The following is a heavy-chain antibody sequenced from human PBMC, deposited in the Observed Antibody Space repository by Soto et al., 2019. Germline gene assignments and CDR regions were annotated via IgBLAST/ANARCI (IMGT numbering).Heavy chain of an antibody. V-gene: IGHV4-59*01. Sequence: SEKLSLTCNFSGGSINHYYWMWIRQPPGKGLEWIGYIYDTGTTNYNPSLKSRVTMSVDTSKSQFSLNLISVTAADTALYYCSRGRGGHFDSWGQGTLVTVSS. J-gene: IGHJ4*02. CDR2: IYDTGTT. D-gene: IGHD3-10*01. CDR3: SRGRGGHFDS. CDR1: GGSINHYY.